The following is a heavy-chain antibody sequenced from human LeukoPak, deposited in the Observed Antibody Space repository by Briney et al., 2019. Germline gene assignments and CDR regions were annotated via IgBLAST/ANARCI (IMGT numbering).Heavy chain of an antibody. CDR1: GGTFSSYA. D-gene: IGHD5-18*01. V-gene: IGHV1-18*01. Sequence: ASVKVSCKASGGTFSSYAISWVRQAPGQGLEWMGWISAYNGNTNYAQKLQGRVTMTTDTSTSTAYMELRSLRSDDTAVYYCARDSGLQYGYISFAFDIWGQGTMVTVSS. CDR2: ISAYNGNT. J-gene: IGHJ3*02. CDR3: ARDSGLQYGYISFAFDI.